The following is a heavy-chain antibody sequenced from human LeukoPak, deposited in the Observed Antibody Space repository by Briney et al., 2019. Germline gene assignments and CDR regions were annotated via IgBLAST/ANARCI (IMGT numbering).Heavy chain of an antibody. Sequence: GGSLRLSCAASGFTFSSYAMSWVRQAPGKGLEWVSAISGSGGSTYYADSVKGRFTISRDNSKNTLYLQMNSLRAEDTAVYYCAKDNDFWSGYSPLDYWDQGTLVTVSS. J-gene: IGHJ4*02. V-gene: IGHV3-23*01. D-gene: IGHD3-3*01. CDR2: ISGSGGST. CDR1: GFTFSSYA. CDR3: AKDNDFWSGYSPLDY.